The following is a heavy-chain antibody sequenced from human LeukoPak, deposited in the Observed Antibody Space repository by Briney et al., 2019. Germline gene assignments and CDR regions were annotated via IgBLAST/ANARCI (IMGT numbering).Heavy chain of an antibody. Sequence: SETLSLTCTVSGGSVSSVSYYWSWIRQPPGKGLEWIGYVYYSGSTNYNPSLKSRVTISVDTSKSQFSLKLSSVTAADTAVYYCARVRRDGYNRKDSWGQGTLVTVSS. CDR1: GGSVSSVSYY. J-gene: IGHJ5*02. D-gene: IGHD5-24*01. CDR3: ARVRRDGYNRKDS. CDR2: VYYSGST. V-gene: IGHV4-61*01.